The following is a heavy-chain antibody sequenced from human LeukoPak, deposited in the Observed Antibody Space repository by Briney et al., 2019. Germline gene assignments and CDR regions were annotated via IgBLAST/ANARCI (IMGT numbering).Heavy chain of an antibody. J-gene: IGHJ4*02. D-gene: IGHD5-24*01. CDR3: ARQGRDGNSYDDY. CDR2: IDPRDSYT. Sequence: GESLKISCQGSGYSFINYWISWVRPIPGKGLEWLGRIDPRDSYTNYSPSFQGHVTISADKSITTAYLQWSSLKASDTAMYYCARQGRDGNSYDDYWGQGTLVTVSS. CDR1: GYSFINYW. V-gene: IGHV5-10-1*01.